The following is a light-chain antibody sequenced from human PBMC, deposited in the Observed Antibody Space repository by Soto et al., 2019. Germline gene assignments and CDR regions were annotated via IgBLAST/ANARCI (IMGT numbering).Light chain of an antibody. Sequence: DIQLTQSPSFLSASVEDRVTISCRASYDISSSLAWYQQEPGKAPKLLIYAASTLQSGVPSRFSGSGSGTDFTLTISSLQPEDFATYSCQQLNSFPLTFGGG. CDR3: QQLNSFPLT. J-gene: IGKJ4*01. CDR1: YDISSS. CDR2: AAS. V-gene: IGKV1-9*01.